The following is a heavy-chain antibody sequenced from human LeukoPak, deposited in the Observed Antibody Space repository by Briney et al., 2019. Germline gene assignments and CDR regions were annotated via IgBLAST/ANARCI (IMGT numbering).Heavy chain of an antibody. Sequence: GASVKVSCKASGYTFTGYYMHRVRQAPGQGLEWMGRINPNSGGTNYAQKFQGRVTMTRDMSISTAYMELSRLRSDDTAVYYCARLGPSSRIAAAVLYYFDYWGQGTLVTVSS. D-gene: IGHD6-13*01. J-gene: IGHJ4*02. V-gene: IGHV1-2*06. CDR2: INPNSGGT. CDR1: GYTFTGYY. CDR3: ARLGPSSRIAAAVLYYFDY.